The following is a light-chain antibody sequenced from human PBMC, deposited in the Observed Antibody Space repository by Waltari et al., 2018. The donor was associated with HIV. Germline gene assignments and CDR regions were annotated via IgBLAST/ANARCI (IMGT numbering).Light chain of an antibody. CDR3: QQDDNLPSMYT. J-gene: IGKJ2*01. V-gene: IGKV1-33*01. Sequence: DIQMTQSPSSLSASVGDRVTITCQASQDISHYLNWYQQKPGKAPKLLIYDASNLVTGVASRVSGSGSGTNFTFTISSLQPEDLATDVCQQDDNLPSMYTFGQGTKLEIK. CDR2: DAS. CDR1: QDISHY.